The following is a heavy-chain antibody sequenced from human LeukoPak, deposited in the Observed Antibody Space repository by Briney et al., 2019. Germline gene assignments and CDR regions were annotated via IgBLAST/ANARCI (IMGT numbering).Heavy chain of an antibody. CDR1: GYTFNSAG. D-gene: IGHD1-26*01. CDR2: INAYNDNT. V-gene: IGHV1-18*01. CDR3: ARTTNSYYYYYYIDV. J-gene: IGHJ6*03. Sequence: GASVKVSCKASGYTFNSAGISWVRQAPGQGREWMGWINAYNDNTKYAEKLQGRVTMTTDTSTSTAYMELRSLRSDDTAVYYCARTTNSYYYYYYIDVWGKGTTVTVSS.